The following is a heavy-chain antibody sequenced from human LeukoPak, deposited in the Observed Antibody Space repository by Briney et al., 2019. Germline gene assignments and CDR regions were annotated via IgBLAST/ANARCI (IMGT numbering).Heavy chain of an antibody. CDR2: IYYGGTT. CDR1: GGSVSNTNYY. J-gene: IGHJ4*02. CDR3: ARALGEGSSWPPASGFFDY. D-gene: IGHD6-13*01. V-gene: IGHV4-61*01. Sequence: AETLSLTCTVSGGSVSNTNYYWAWIRQPPGKGLEWIGYIYYGGTTNYNPSLKSRVTISLDTSKNQFSLRLSSVTAADTAVYYCARALGEGSSWPPASGFFDYWGQGTLVTVSS.